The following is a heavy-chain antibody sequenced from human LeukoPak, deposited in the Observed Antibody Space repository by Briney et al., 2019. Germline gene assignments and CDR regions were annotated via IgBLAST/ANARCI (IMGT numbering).Heavy chain of an antibody. D-gene: IGHD3-10*01. V-gene: IGHV3-30-3*01. Sequence: HPGGSLRLSCAASGFDFHNYVIHWVRQAPGKGLEWVAVISYDVGVKYHADSVKGRFTISRDSSSITVYLQMNSLRTEDTAVYYCVREGYYHSGSLPTFYFDYWGQGTLVTVSS. CDR3: VREGYYHSGSLPTFYFDY. CDR2: ISYDVGVK. CDR1: GFDFHNYV. J-gene: IGHJ4*02.